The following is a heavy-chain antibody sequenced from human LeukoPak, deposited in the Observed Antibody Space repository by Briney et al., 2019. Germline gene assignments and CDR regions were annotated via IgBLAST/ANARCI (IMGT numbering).Heavy chain of an antibody. CDR2: IYPGDSDT. CDR3: ARRGFDAFDI. J-gene: IGHJ3*02. Sequence: GESLQISCNGSGYSFTSYWIGWVRQMPGNGLEWMGIIYPGDSDTRYTPSFQGQVTISADKSISTAYLQWSSLKASDTAMYYCARRGFDAFDIWGQGTMVTVSS. CDR1: GYSFTSYW. V-gene: IGHV5-51*01.